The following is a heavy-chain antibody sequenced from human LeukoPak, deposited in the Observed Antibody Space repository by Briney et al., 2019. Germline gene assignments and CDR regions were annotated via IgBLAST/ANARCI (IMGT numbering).Heavy chain of an antibody. CDR2: INPNSGGT. CDR1: GYTFTGYY. CDR3: ARGSQVGDCDSTSCYPFDY. Sequence: ASVKVSCKASGYTFTGYYMRWVRQAPGQGLEWMGWINPNSGGTNYAQKFQGRVTMTRDTSISTAYMELSRLRSDDTAVYYCARGSQVGDCDSTSCYPFDYWGQGTLVTVSS. V-gene: IGHV1-2*02. D-gene: IGHD2-2*01. J-gene: IGHJ4*02.